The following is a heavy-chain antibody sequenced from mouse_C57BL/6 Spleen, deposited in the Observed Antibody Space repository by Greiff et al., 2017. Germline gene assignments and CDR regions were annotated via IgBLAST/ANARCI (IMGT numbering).Heavy chain of an antibody. Sequence: QVQLQQPGAELVKPGASVKLSCKASGYTFTSYWMHWVKQRPGQGLEWIGMIHPNSGSTNYNEKFKSKATLTVDKSSSTAYMQLSSLTSEDSAVYYCARNLDGSSYGYFDYWGQGTTLTVSS. D-gene: IGHD1-1*01. CDR3: ARNLDGSSYGYFDY. V-gene: IGHV1-64*01. J-gene: IGHJ2*01. CDR2: IHPNSGST. CDR1: GYTFTSYW.